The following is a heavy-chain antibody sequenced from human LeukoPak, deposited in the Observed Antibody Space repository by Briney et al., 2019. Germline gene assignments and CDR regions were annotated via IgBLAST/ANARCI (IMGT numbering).Heavy chain of an antibody. CDR3: ARKGSGWYAFDI. CDR1: GDSISSNYW. CDR2: IHYSGST. D-gene: IGHD6-19*01. J-gene: IGHJ3*02. V-gene: IGHV4-28*01. Sequence: PSETLSLTCAVSGDSISSNYWWRWIRQPPEKGLEWIGYIHYSGSTHQNPSLQSRLTMSVDTSKNQFSLKLTSVTAVDTAVYYCARKGSGWYAFDIWGQGTMVTVSS.